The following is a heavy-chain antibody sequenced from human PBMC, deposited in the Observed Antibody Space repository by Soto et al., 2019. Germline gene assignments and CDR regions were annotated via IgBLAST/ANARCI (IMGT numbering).Heavy chain of an antibody. V-gene: IGHV4-30-4*02. J-gene: IGHJ1*01. CDR1: GGSISSGDYY. CDR3: ARGGSYEYFRY. Sequence: NPSETLSLTCTVSGGSISSGDYYWSWIRQPPGKGLEWIGYIYYSGSTYYNPSLKSRVTISVDTSKNQFSLKLTSVTAADTAVYYGARGGSYEYFRYRGQGTPVTVAS. CDR2: IYYSGST.